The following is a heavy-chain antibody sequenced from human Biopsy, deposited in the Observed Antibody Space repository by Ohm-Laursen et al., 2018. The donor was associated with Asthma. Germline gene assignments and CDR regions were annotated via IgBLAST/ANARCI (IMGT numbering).Heavy chain of an antibody. CDR2: GGSYYDGGLK. D-gene: IGHD3-3*01. Sequence: SLRLSCTASGFTFRSYAMHWVRQAPGKGLEWVAVGGSYYDGGLKYYTDSVNGRFTVSRDDSKNTLYLQMNSLRPDDTAVYYCARDVMEWYLPAFDFWGQGTLVTVSS. CDR3: ARDVMEWYLPAFDF. J-gene: IGHJ4*02. V-gene: IGHV3-30-3*01. CDR1: GFTFRSYA.